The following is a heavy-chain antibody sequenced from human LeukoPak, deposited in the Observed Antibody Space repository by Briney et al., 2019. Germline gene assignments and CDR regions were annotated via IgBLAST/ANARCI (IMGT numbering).Heavy chain of an antibody. J-gene: IGHJ4*02. CDR2: IYYSGTT. D-gene: IGHD1-26*01. CDR1: GGSISNYY. CDR3: ARAGSYSGVVDY. Sequence: PSETLSLTCTVSGGSISNYYWSWIRQPPGKGLDWIGHIYYSGTTNYNPSLKSRVTISVDTSKNQFSLKLSSVTAADTAVYYCARAGSYSGVVDYWGQGTLVTVSS. V-gene: IGHV4-59*01.